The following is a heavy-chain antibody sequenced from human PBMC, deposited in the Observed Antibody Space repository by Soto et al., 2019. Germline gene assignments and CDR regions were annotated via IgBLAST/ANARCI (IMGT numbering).Heavy chain of an antibody. D-gene: IGHD1-7*01. V-gene: IGHV5-51*01. CDR2: VYPGDSDI. CDR3: ERAITGTIDPHYFDY. CDR1: GYTFTDYW. Sequence: GESLKISCKASGYTFTDYWIGWVRQMPGKGLEWMGIVYPGDSDIRYSPSFRGQVTISADNSVTTAYLQWSTLEASDTAIYYCERAITGTIDPHYFDYWGQGTLVTVSS. J-gene: IGHJ4*02.